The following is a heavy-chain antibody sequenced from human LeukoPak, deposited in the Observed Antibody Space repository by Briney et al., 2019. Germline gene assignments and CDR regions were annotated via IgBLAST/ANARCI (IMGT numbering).Heavy chain of an antibody. V-gene: IGHV4-34*01. Sequence: KSSETLSLTCAVSGGSFNGYSYTWIRQPPGKGLEWIGEIIHSGGTSYNPSLKGRLTISVDTSRKQFSLKLTSVTAADTALYFCARGPLGFRRVAGIISWGRGTQVTVSS. J-gene: IGHJ5*02. CDR2: IIHSGGT. CDR3: ARGPLGFRRVAGIIS. D-gene: IGHD6-19*01. CDR1: GGSFNGYS.